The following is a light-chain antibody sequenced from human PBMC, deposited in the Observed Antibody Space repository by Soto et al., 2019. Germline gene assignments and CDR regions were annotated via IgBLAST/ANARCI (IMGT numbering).Light chain of an antibody. CDR1: SSDVGGYNY. Sequence: QSALTQPASVSGSPGQSITISCTGTSSDVGGYNYVSWYQQHPGKVPKLMIYQVSNRPSGVSNRFSGSKSGNTASLTISGLQAEDEADYYCSSYIGSSTRVFGGGTKLTVL. V-gene: IGLV2-14*01. CDR2: QVS. CDR3: SSYIGSSTRV. J-gene: IGLJ2*01.